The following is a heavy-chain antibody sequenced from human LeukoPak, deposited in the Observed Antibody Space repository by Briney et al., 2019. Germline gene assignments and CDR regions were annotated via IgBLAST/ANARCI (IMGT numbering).Heavy chain of an antibody. CDR1: GYTFTGYY. D-gene: IGHD3-9*01. Sequence: ASVKVSCKASGYTFTGYYMHWVRQAPGQGLEWMGWINPNSGGTNYAQKFQGRVTMTRDTSISTAYMELSRLRSDDTAVYYCARERTYYDILTGYYKRYDMDVWGQGTTVTVSS. CDR2: INPNSGGT. J-gene: IGHJ6*02. CDR3: ARERTYYDILTGYYKRYDMDV. V-gene: IGHV1-2*02.